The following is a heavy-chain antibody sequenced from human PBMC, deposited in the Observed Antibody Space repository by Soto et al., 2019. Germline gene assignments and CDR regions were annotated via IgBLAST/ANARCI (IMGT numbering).Heavy chain of an antibody. V-gene: IGHV3-23*01. CDR1: GFTFSSYA. Sequence: EVQLLESGGGLVQPGGSLRLSCAASGFTFSSYAMSWVRQAPGKGLEWVSAISGSGGSTYYADSVKGRFTISRDNSKNRLYLQMNSLRAEDTAVYYCAKSAYRYYYDSSGYFLVYFDYWGQGTLVTVSS. J-gene: IGHJ4*02. CDR2: ISGSGGST. D-gene: IGHD3-22*01. CDR3: AKSAYRYYYDSSGYFLVYFDY.